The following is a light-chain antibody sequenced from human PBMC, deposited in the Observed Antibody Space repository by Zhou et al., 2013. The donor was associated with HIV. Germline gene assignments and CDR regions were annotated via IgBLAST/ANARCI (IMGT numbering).Light chain of an antibody. CDR2: EVS. CDR1: QSLLHTDGKTH. Sequence: EILMTQSPLSLSVTPGQPASLSCKSSQSLLHTDGKTHLCWYLQKSGQPPQLLIYEVSKRFTGVSDRFSGSGSGTDFTLTISRVEAEDVGVYYCMQGLQTPWAFGGGTKVEIK. J-gene: IGKJ4*01. CDR3: MQGLQTPWA. V-gene: IGKV2D-29*01.